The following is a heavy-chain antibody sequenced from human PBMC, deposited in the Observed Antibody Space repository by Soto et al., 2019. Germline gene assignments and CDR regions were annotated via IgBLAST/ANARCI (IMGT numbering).Heavy chain of an antibody. CDR2: ISAYNGNT. CDR1: GYTFTSYG. J-gene: IGHJ5*02. Sequence: ASVKVSCKASGYTFTSYGVSWVRQAPGQGLEWMGWISAYNGNTNYAQKLQGRVTMTTDTSTSTAYMELRSLRSDDTAVYYCARVDSGWYPNWFEPWGAGTLVTVAS. CDR3: ARVDSGWYPNWFEP. D-gene: IGHD6-19*01. V-gene: IGHV1-18*01.